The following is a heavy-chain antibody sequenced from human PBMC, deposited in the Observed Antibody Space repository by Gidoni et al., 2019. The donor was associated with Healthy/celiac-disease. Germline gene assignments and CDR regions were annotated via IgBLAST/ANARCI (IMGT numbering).Heavy chain of an antibody. CDR1: GFTFSSYA. J-gene: IGHJ4*02. D-gene: IGHD2-21*02. Sequence: QVQLVASGGGVVQPGRSLRLSCAASGFTFSSYAMHWVRQAPGKGLEWVAVISYDGSNKYYADSVKGRFTISRDNSKNTLYLQMNSLRAEDTAVYYCARAGGLWVTPLDYWGQGTLVTVSS. V-gene: IGHV3-30*01. CDR3: ARAGGLWVTPLDY. CDR2: ISYDGSNK.